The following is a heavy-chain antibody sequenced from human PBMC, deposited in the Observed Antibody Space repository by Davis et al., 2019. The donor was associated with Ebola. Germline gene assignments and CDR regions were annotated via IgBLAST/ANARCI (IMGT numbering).Heavy chain of an antibody. V-gene: IGHV3-48*02. J-gene: IGHJ4*02. CDR3: ASADRGIAVAGPGADYFDY. CDR1: GFTFSSYS. Sequence: GGSLRLSCAASGFTFSSYSMSWVRQAPGKGLEWVSYISSGSSAIYYADSVKGRFTISRDNAKNSLYLQMSSLRDEDTAMYYCASADRGIAVAGPGADYFDYWGQGTLVTVSS. CDR2: ISSGSSAI. D-gene: IGHD6-19*01.